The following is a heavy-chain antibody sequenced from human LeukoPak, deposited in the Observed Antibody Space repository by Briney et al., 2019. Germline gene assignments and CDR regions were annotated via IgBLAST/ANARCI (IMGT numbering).Heavy chain of an antibody. V-gene: IGHV3-20*01. D-gene: IGHD5-18*01. J-gene: IGHJ4*02. CDR1: GFTSDDYG. CDR2: INWNGGST. CDR3: ARLHGYSDGLGSYFDY. Sequence: PGGSLRLSCAASGFTSDDYGMSWVRHAPGKGLEWVSGINWNGGSTGYADSVKGRFTIARGNAKNSLYLQMNSLRAEGTAVYDCARLHGYSDGLGSYFDYWGQGTLVTVSS.